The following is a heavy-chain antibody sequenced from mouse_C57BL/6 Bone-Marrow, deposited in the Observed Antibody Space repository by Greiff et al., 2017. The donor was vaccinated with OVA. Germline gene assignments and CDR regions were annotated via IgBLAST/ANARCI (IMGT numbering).Heavy chain of an antibody. CDR2: ISYDGSN. J-gene: IGHJ2*01. D-gene: IGHD2-5*01. CDR1: GYSITSGYY. V-gene: IGHV3-6*01. CDR3: AREYYSNWLDY. Sequence: EVQLQESGPGLVKPSQSLSLTCSVTGYSITSGYYWNWIRQFPGNKLEWMGYISYDGSNNYNPSLKNRISITRDTSKNQFFLKLNSVTTEDTATYYCAREYYSNWLDYWGQGTTLTVSS.